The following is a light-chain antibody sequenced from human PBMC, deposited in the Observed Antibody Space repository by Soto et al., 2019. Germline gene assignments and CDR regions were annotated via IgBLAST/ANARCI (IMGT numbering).Light chain of an antibody. V-gene: IGKV3-11*01. CDR1: QSVSSY. J-gene: IGKJ2*01. CDR2: DAS. Sequence: EIVLTQSPATLSLSPGERATLSCRASQSVSSYLAWYQQKPDQAPRLLIYDASNRATGIPARFSGSGSGTDFTLTLSSLEPEDSAVYYCQQRSNWPRTFGQGTKLAIK. CDR3: QQRSNWPRT.